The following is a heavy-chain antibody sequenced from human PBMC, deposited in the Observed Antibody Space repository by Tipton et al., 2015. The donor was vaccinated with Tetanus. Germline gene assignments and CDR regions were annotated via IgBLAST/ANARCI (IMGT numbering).Heavy chain of an antibody. CDR3: ARDFRPIFGVAHPFDS. J-gene: IGHJ5*01. CDR1: GFRFSSDW. D-gene: IGHD3-3*01. CDR2: INRDGSEK. Sequence: SLRLSCADTGFRFSSDWMGWVRQAAGKGLEWVAHINRDGSEKACADAVQGRFSISRDSAKNSLSLQMNGLRDDDTAVYFCARDFRPIFGVAHPFDSWGQGTLVTVSS. V-gene: IGHV3-7*01.